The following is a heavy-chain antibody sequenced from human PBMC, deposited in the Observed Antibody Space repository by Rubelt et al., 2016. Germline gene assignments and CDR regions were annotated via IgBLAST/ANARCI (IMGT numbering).Heavy chain of an antibody. Sequence: DSVKGRFTISRDNSKNTLYLQMNNLRVEDTAVYYCSRDSNDYGLGSYPIGYWGQGTLVTVSS. CDR3: SRDSNDYGLGSYPIGY. D-gene: IGHD3-10*01. V-gene: IGHV3-30*01. J-gene: IGHJ4*02.